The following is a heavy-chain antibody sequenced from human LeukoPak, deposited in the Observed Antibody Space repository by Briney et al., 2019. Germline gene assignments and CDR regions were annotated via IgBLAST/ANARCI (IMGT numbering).Heavy chain of an antibody. V-gene: IGHV4-59*01. D-gene: IGHD3-22*01. Sequence: PSETLSLTCTVSGGSISSYYWSWIRQPPGKGLEWIGYIYYSGSTNYNPSLKSRLTISADTSKNQFSLKLSSVTAADTAVYFCARGMYYYGSSGPLEYWGQGTLVTVSS. CDR3: ARGMYYYGSSGPLEY. CDR1: GGSISSYY. J-gene: IGHJ4*02. CDR2: IYYSGST.